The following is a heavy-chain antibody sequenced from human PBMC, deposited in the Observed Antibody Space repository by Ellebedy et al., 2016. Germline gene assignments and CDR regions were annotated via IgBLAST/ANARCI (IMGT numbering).Heavy chain of an antibody. V-gene: IGHV1-18*04. Sequence: ASVKVSCKASGYTFATYAINWVRQAPGQGLEWLGSIHIPNGLTYYAQNLQGRVTVTTDTSTNTAYMELRNLRSDDTAVYYCVRDTNYMVDFWGQGTLVTVS. CDR1: GYTFATYA. J-gene: IGHJ4*02. CDR3: VRDTNYMVDF. CDR2: IHIPNGLT. D-gene: IGHD4/OR15-4a*01.